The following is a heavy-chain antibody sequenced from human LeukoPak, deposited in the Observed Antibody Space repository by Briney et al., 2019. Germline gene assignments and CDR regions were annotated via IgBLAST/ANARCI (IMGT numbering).Heavy chain of an antibody. Sequence: ASVKVTCKASGYTFTGYYMHWVRQAPGQGLEWMGWINPNSGGTNYAQKFQGRVTMTRDTSISTAYMELSRLRSDDTAVYYWARAWGGSGSYPFDYWGQGTLVTVSS. D-gene: IGHD3-10*01. CDR2: INPNSGGT. J-gene: IGHJ4*02. V-gene: IGHV1-2*02. CDR1: GYTFTGYY. CDR3: ARAWGGSGSYPFDY.